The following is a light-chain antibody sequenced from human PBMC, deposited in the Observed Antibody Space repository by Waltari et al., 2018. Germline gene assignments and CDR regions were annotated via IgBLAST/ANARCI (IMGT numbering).Light chain of an antibody. CDR2: GAS. Sequence: EIVMTQSPASLSLSPGERATLSCRASQSVTTNLAWYQQKPGQAPRLLIYGASTRAAGIPVRFSGSGSGTEFTLTVSGLQSEDFAIYYCQQYNAWPPWTFGQGTKVEIK. CDR3: QQYNAWPPWT. J-gene: IGKJ1*01. CDR1: QSVTTN. V-gene: IGKV3-15*01.